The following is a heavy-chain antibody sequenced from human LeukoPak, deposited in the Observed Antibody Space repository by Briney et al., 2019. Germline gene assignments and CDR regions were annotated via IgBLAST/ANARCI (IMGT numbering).Heavy chain of an antibody. CDR1: GYTFTGYG. CDR2: ISAYNGNT. Sequence: GASVKVSCKASGYTFTGYGISGVRQAPGQGLEWMGWISAYNGNTNYAQKLQGRVTMTTDTSTSTAYMELRSLRSDDTAVYYCARDVPAERGEWFDPWGQGTLVTVSS. CDR3: ARDVPAERGEWFDP. J-gene: IGHJ5*02. V-gene: IGHV1-18*01. D-gene: IGHD2-2*01.